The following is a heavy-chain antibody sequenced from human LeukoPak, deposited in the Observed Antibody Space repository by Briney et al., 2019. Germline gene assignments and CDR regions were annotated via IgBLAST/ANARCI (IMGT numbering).Heavy chain of an antibody. CDR2: INPSGGST. CDR3: AGSVVVPAAARGAFDI. CDR1: GYTFTSYY. V-gene: IGHV1-46*03. Sequence: ASVKVSCKASGYTFTSYYMHWVRQAPGQGLEGMGIINPSGGSTSYAQKFQGRVTMTRDTSTSTVYMELSSLRSEDTAVYYCAGSVVVPAAARGAFDIWGQGTMVTVSS. J-gene: IGHJ3*02. D-gene: IGHD2-2*01.